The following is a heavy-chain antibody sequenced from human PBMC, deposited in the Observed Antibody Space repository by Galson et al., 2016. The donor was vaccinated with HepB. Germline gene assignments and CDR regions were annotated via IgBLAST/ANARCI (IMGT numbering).Heavy chain of an antibody. V-gene: IGHV4-39*01. CDR3: ARMAARLYFDL. J-gene: IGHJ4*01. CDR2: LYNGEST. Sequence: ETLSLTCAVAGDSITSNNFYWGWIRQPPGKGLEWVGSLYNGESTFYNPSLNSRVTISVDTSKNQFSLKLGSVTAADTAVHFCARMAARLYFDLWGHGTLVTVSS. CDR1: GDSITSNNFY. D-gene: IGHD6-6*01.